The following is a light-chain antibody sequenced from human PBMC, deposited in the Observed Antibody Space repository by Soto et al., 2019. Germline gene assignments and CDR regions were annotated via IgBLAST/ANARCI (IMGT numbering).Light chain of an antibody. J-gene: IGLJ1*01. CDR3: SSYTRIHPRV. Sequence: QSALTQPASVSGSPGQSITISCTGTSSDVGGYNYVSWYQHHPGKAPKLTIYDVSNRPSGVPNRFSGSKSANTASLTISGLQAEDEADYYCSSYTRIHPRVFGTGTKVTVL. CDR1: SSDVGGYNY. V-gene: IGLV2-14*01. CDR2: DVS.